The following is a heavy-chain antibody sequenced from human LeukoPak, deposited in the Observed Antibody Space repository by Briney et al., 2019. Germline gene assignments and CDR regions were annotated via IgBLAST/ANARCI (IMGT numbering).Heavy chain of an antibody. CDR1: GDSVSSDRYY. V-gene: IGHV4-61*01. Sequence: SETLSLTCTVSGDSVSSDRYYWTWIRQSPGKGLEWIAYIRYSGHTNYNPSLNSRVTISLDTSKNQFSLRLSSVTAADTAVYYCARYNWNTWFDPWGQGTLVTVSS. D-gene: IGHD1-1*01. CDR2: IRYSGHT. J-gene: IGHJ5*02. CDR3: ARYNWNTWFDP.